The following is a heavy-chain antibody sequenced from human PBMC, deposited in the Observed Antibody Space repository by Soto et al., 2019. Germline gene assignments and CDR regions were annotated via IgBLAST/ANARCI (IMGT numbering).Heavy chain of an antibody. CDR1: GFTFSSHA. V-gene: IGHV3-23*01. CDR2: ISYSGSNT. J-gene: IGHJ4*02. Sequence: EVQPLESGGGLVQPEGSLRLSCAASGFTFSSHAMSWVRQAPGKGLEWVSAISYSGSNTYYTDSVKGRFTISRDNSKNTLYLQMNSLRVEDTAIYYCAKRFTLFGEVKLSPDFDYWGQGTLVTVSS. CDR3: AKRFTLFGEVKLSPDFDY. D-gene: IGHD3-3*01.